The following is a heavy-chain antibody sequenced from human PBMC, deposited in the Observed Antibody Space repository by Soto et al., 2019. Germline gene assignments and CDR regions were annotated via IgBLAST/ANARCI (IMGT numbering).Heavy chain of an antibody. D-gene: IGHD3-9*01. CDR2: IYYSGST. Sequence: SETLSLTCTVSGGSISSYYWSWIRQPPGKGLEWIGYIYYSGSTNYNPSLKSRVPISVDTSKNQFSLKLSSVTAADTAVYYCARDGLLTGHDYWGQGTLVTVSS. CDR1: GGSISSYY. CDR3: ARDGLLTGHDY. J-gene: IGHJ4*02. V-gene: IGHV4-59*01.